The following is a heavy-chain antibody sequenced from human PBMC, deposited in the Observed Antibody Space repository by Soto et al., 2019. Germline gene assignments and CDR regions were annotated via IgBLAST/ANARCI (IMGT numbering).Heavy chain of an antibody. D-gene: IGHD1-26*01. Sequence: ASVKVSCKVSGYTLTELSMHWVRQAPGKGLEWMGGFDPEDGETIYAQKFQGRVTMTEDTSTDTAYMELSSLGSEDTAVYYCATDKVVGATIEVDVWGQGTTVTVSS. CDR1: GYTLTELS. V-gene: IGHV1-24*01. CDR2: FDPEDGET. CDR3: ATDKVVGATIEVDV. J-gene: IGHJ6*02.